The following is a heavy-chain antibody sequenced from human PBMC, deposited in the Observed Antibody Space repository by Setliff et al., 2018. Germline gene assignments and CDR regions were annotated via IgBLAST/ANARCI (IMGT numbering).Heavy chain of an antibody. CDR3: ARHPSGGSYSGGSIFYFDD. Sequence: LSLTCTVSGGSITSGRYYWGWIRQPPGQGLEWIASIHYSENTYYNPSLKTRVTISVDTSKNQFSLKLSFVTAADTAVYYCARHPSGGSYSGGSIFYFDDWGPGILVTVSS. CDR2: IHYSENT. V-gene: IGHV4-39*01. D-gene: IGHD1-26*01. J-gene: IGHJ4*02. CDR1: GGSITSGRYY.